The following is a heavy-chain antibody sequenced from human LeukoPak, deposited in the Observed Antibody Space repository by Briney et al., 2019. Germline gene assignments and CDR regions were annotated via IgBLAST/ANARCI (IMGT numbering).Heavy chain of an antibody. CDR2: ISGSGGST. Sequence: GGSLRLSCAASGFTFSSYAMSWVRQAPGKGLEWVSAISGSGGSTYYADSVKGRFTISRDNSKNTLYLQMNSLRAEDTAVYYCAKDRQQLVRADWFDPWGQGTLVTVSS. V-gene: IGHV3-23*01. D-gene: IGHD6-13*01. J-gene: IGHJ5*02. CDR1: GFTFSSYA. CDR3: AKDRQQLVRADWFDP.